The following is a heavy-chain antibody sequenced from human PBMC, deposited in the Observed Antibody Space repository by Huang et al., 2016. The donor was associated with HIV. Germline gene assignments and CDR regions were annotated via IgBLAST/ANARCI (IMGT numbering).Heavy chain of an antibody. D-gene: IGHD3-22*01. J-gene: IGHJ4*02. Sequence: QVQLVQSGAEVKKPGSSVKVSCKASGGSFRNFAIGWVRQAPGQGLEWMGGRIPTLGTANYAQKVQGRVTISADESTSTAYMELSSLRSEDTAVYYCATVDYYDTSGPQRGYFDNWGQGTLVTVSS. CDR3: ATVDYYDTSGPQRGYFDN. CDR2: RIPTLGTA. V-gene: IGHV1-69*01. CDR1: GGSFRNFA.